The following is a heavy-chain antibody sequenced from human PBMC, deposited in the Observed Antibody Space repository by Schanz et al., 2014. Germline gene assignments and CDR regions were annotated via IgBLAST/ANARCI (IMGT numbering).Heavy chain of an antibody. D-gene: IGHD3-22*01. J-gene: IGHJ1*01. Sequence: LSCAASGFSFSDYYMSWIRQAPGQGLEWVSVINGRGGTTYYADSVKGRFTVSRYNSKNTLYLQINSLRAEDPAVYHCARDHAHDRRGYYFQY. CDR3: ARDHAHDRRGYYFQY. CDR2: INGRGGTT. V-gene: IGHV3-23*01. CDR1: GFSFSDYY.